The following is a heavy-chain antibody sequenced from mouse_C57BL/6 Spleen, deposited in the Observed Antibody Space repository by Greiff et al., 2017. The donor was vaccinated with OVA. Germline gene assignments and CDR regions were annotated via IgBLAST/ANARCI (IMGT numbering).Heavy chain of an antibody. J-gene: IGHJ3*01. CDR3: TGLYYGSSSFAY. D-gene: IGHD1-1*01. CDR1: GYTFTDYE. V-gene: IGHV1-15*01. CDR2: IDPETGGT. Sequence: QVQLQQSGAELVRPGASVTLSCKASGYTFTDYEMHWVKQTPVHGLEWIGAIDPETGGTAYNQKFKGKAILTADKSSSTAYMELRGLTSEDSAVYYCTGLYYGSSSFAYWGQGTLVTVSA.